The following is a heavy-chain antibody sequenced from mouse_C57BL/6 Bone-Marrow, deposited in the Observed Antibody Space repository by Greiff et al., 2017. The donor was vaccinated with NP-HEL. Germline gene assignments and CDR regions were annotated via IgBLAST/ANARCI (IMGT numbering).Heavy chain of an antibody. CDR1: GFTFSSYA. J-gene: IGHJ3*01. Sequence: EVMLVESGEGLVKPGGSLKLSCAASGFTFSSYAMSWVRQTPEKRLEWVAYISSGGDYIYYADTVKGRFTISRANARNTLYLQMSSLKSEDTAMYYCTREERGLVYWGQGGLVTVSA. CDR3: TREERGLVY. V-gene: IGHV5-9-1*02. CDR2: ISSGGDYI.